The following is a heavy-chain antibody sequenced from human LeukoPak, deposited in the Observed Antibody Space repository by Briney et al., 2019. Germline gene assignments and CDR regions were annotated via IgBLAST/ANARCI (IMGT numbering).Heavy chain of an antibody. V-gene: IGHV4-38-2*01. J-gene: IGHJ5*02. CDR2: VYHTGNA. CDR3: ARWVSSNRNWFDP. CDR1: GYSISHGYY. Sequence: SETLSLTCAVSGYSISHGYYWGWVRQPPGKGLEWIGVVYHTGNAYYNPSLKSRVTTSVGTSNNQFSLRVTSVTAADTAVYYCARWVSSNRNWFDPWGQGTLVIVSS. D-gene: IGHD6-13*01.